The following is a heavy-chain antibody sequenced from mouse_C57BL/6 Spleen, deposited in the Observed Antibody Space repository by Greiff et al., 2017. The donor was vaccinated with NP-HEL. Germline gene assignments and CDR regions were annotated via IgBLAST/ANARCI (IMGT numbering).Heavy chain of an antibody. CDR3: TTLRVTKAY. CDR1: GFNIKDDY. CDR2: IDPENGDT. J-gene: IGHJ3*01. Sequence: VQLKQSGAELVRPGASVKLSCTASGFNIKDDYMHWVKQRPEQGLEWIGWIDPENGDTEYASKFQGKATITADTSSNTAYLQLSSLTSEDTAVYYCTTLRVTKAYWGQGTLVTVSA. D-gene: IGHD2-3*01. V-gene: IGHV14-4*01.